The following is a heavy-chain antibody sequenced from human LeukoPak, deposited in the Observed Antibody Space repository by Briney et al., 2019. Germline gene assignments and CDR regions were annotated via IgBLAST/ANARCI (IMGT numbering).Heavy chain of an antibody. J-gene: IGHJ4*02. V-gene: IGHV3-7*01. Sequence: GGSLRLSCAASGFTFSSYWMSWVRQAPGKGLEWVANIKQDGSEKYYVDSVKGRFTISRDNAKNSLYLQMNSLRAEDTAVYYCARDRSPREIKSPTTMVRGVNLSGFDYWGQGTLVTVSS. CDR1: GFTFSSYW. CDR2: IKQDGSEK. D-gene: IGHD3-10*01. CDR3: ARDRSPREIKSPTTMVRGVNLSGFDY.